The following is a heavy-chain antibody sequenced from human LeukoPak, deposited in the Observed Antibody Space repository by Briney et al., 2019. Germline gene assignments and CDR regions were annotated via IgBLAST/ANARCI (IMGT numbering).Heavy chain of an antibody. CDR2: IYYSGST. D-gene: IGHD3-22*01. CDR3: ARGALYDSSGYRGEFDY. Sequence: SETLSLTCTVSGGSISSSSYYWGWIRQPPGKGLEWIGSIYYSGSTYYNPSLKSRVTISVDTSKNQFSLKLSSVTAADTAVYYCARGALYDSSGYRGEFDYWGQGTLVTVSS. J-gene: IGHJ4*02. CDR1: GGSISSSSYY. V-gene: IGHV4-39*01.